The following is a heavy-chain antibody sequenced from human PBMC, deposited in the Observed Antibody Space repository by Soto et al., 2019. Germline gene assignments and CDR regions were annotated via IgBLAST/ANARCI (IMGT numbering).Heavy chain of an antibody. J-gene: IGHJ6*02. V-gene: IGHV4-34*01. CDR3: ARADRTLVTSYSLDV. CDR1: GGSFSGYY. D-gene: IGHD2-21*02. Sequence: SSETLSLTCAVYGGSFSGYYWTWIRQPPGQGLEWIGEINHSETINFNPSLNSRLTISLDTSKKHFALKLSSVTDADTAAYYCARADRTLVTSYSLDVWGQGTTVTVSS. CDR2: INHSETI.